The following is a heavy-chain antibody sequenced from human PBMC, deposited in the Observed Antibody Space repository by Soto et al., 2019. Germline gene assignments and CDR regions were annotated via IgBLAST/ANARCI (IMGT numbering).Heavy chain of an antibody. J-gene: IGHJ4*02. CDR2: IYYSGGT. CDR3: VRPGYTSGWFGYYFDF. D-gene: IGHD6-19*01. CDR1: GGSISSSNYY. Sequence: SETLSPTCTVSGGSISSSNYYWGWIRHPPGKGLEWIGSIYYSGGTNYNPSLKSRVTVSVDTSKNQFSLKLASVTAADTAVYYCVRPGYTSGWFGYYFDFWGQGALVTVSS. V-gene: IGHV4-39*01.